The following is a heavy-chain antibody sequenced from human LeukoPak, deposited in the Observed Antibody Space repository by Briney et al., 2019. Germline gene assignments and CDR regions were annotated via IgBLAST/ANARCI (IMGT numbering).Heavy chain of an antibody. J-gene: IGHJ3*01. CDR3: VRDLDWGAFDV. V-gene: IGHV3-23*01. D-gene: IGHD3/OR15-3a*01. Sequence: GGSLRLSCAASGFHFSAHGMNWIRQAPGKGLEWVSGISPSGDITYCADSVMGRFTISRDNRKSTVSLQMNSLTAEDTALYYCVRDLDWGAFDVWGQGRMVTVSS. CDR1: GFHFSAHG. CDR2: ISPSGDIT.